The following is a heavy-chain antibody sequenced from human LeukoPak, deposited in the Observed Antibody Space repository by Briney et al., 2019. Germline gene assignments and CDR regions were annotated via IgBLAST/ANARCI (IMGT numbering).Heavy chain of an antibody. CDR1: GLTVSSNY. J-gene: IGHJ4*02. Sequence: GGSLRLSCVASGLTVSSNYMSWVRQAPGKGLEWVSVIYSGGTTYYADSVKGRFTISRDNSKNTLYLQMNSLRAEDTAVYYCARAYRGYSSGWYSGGPAYWGQGTLVTVSS. CDR2: IYSGGTT. V-gene: IGHV3-66*01. D-gene: IGHD6-19*01. CDR3: ARAYRGYSSGWYSGGPAY.